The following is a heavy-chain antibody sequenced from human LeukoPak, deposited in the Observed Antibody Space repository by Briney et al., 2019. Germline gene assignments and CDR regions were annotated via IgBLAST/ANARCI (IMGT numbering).Heavy chain of an antibody. CDR2: INYSGVT. CDR3: ARGLGYYYGSAGGY. Sequence: SQTLSLTCTASRGSSSNGGYSWNWIRQYPGKGLEWIGYINYSGVTYYNPSLRSRVTMSVDTSKNQFYLKLSSVTAADTAVYYCARGLGYYYGSAGGYWGQGILVTVSS. CDR1: RGSSSNGGYS. D-gene: IGHD3-10*01. J-gene: IGHJ4*02. V-gene: IGHV4-31*03.